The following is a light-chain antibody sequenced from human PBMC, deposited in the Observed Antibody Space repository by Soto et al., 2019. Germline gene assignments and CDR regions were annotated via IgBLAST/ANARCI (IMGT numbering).Light chain of an antibody. V-gene: IGLV2-14*01. CDR3: SSYTFTSTWV. CDR2: EVS. CDR1: SSDIGDYNY. Sequence: QSALTQPASVSGSPGQSITISCTGSSSDIGDYNYVSWYQQHPGIAPKLIIFEVSNRPSGVSHRFSGSKSGNTASLTISGLQADDEADYYCSSYTFTSTWVFGGGTKLTVL. J-gene: IGLJ3*02.